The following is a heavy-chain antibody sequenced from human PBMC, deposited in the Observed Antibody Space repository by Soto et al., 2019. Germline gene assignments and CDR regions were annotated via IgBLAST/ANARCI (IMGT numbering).Heavy chain of an antibody. D-gene: IGHD1-26*01. V-gene: IGHV4-30-2*01. CDR3: ARVLDY. CDR1: GGSIRSGGFS. CDR2: MYHSGST. Sequence: PSGTVSLTCAVSGGSIRSGGFSWSWIRQPPGKDLEWIGYMYHSGSTYYNPSLKSRVTISIDRSKNQFSLKLSSVTAADTAVYYCARVLDYWGQRILVTVSS. J-gene: IGHJ4*02.